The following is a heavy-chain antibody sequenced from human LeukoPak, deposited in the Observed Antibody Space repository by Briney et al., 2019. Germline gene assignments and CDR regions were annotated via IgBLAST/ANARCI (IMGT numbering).Heavy chain of an antibody. J-gene: IGHJ1*01. CDR2: MSHSGSP. Sequence: SETLSLTCAVYGGSFSGYYWSWIRQPPGKGLEWIGEMSHSGSPNYNPSLKSRVTMSIDTSKNQFSLNLSSVTAADTAVYYCARGHYDILNGYPSWGQGILVTVTS. CDR1: GGSFSGYY. D-gene: IGHD3-9*01. CDR3: ARGHYDILNGYPS. V-gene: IGHV4-34*01.